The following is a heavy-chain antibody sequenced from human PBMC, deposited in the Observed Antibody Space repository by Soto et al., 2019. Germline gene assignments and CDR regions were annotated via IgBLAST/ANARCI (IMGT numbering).Heavy chain of an antibody. Sequence: ASVKVSCKASGYTFTSYAMHWVRQAPGQRLEWMGWINAGNGNTKYSQKFQGRVTITRDTSASTAYMELSSLSSEDTAVYYCARDRRYYYGSGSYYPSCMDVWGQGTTVTVSS. J-gene: IGHJ6*02. CDR3: ARDRRYYYGSGSYYPSCMDV. CDR1: GYTFTSYA. CDR2: INAGNGNT. D-gene: IGHD3-10*01. V-gene: IGHV1-3*01.